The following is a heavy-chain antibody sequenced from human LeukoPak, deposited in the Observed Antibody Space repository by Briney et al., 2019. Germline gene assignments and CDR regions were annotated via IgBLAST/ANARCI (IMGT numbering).Heavy chain of an antibody. Sequence: PSETLSLTCTVSGYSISSGYHWGWIRQPPGKGLEWIGSIYHSGSTYYNPSLKSRVTISVDTSKNQFSLKLSSVTAADTAVYYCAREPHSMKYYYGSGSLAGILDVWGKGTTVTVSS. CDR2: IYHSGST. CDR1: GYSISSGYH. CDR3: AREPHSMKYYYGSGSLAGILDV. D-gene: IGHD3-10*01. J-gene: IGHJ6*04. V-gene: IGHV4-38-2*02.